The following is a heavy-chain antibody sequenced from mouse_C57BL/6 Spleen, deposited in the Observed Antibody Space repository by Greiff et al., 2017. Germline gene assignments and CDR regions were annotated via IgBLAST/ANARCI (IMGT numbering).Heavy chain of an antibody. CDR3: ASHYYGISPYWYFDD. J-gene: IGHJ1*03. CDR1: GYSITSGYY. D-gene: IGHD1-1*01. CDR2: ISYDGST. Sequence: DVQLQQSGPGLVKPSPSLSLTCSVTGYSITSGYYWNWIRQFPGNKLEWMGYISYDGSTNYNPSLQNRISITRDTSKNQFFLKLNSVTTEDTATYYCASHYYGISPYWYFDDWGTGTTVTVSS. V-gene: IGHV3-6*01.